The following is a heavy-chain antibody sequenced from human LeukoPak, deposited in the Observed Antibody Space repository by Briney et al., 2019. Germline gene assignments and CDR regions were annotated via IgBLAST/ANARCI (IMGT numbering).Heavy chain of an antibody. V-gene: IGHV1-24*01. CDR2: FDPVDGET. Sequence: ASVKVSCKVSGYTLTELSMHWVRQAPGKGVEWMGGFDPVDGETIYAQKFQGRVTMTEDTSTDTAYMELSSLRSEDTAVYYCATTYYGDYGMDVWGKGTTVTVSS. J-gene: IGHJ6*04. CDR1: GYTLTELS. CDR3: ATTYYGDYGMDV. D-gene: IGHD4-17*01.